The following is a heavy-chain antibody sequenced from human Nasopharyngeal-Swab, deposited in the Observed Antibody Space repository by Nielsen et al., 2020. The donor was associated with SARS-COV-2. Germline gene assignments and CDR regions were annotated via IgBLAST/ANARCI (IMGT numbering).Heavy chain of an antibody. CDR2: IIPMLGIE. Sequence: SVKVSCKASGGTFSSHGISWVRQAPGQGLEWLGRIIPMLGIETYAQKFQARATITADKSTSTAYLDLSGLRFEDTAVYYCARDVRDRGMPYRNSKNGMDVWGQGTPATVSS. D-gene: IGHD3-10*01. V-gene: IGHV1-69*04. J-gene: IGHJ6*02. CDR1: GGTFSSHG. CDR3: ARDVRDRGMPYRNSKNGMDV.